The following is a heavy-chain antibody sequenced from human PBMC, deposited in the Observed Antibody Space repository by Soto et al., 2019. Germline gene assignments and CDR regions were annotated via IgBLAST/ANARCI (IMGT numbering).Heavy chain of an antibody. CDR3: AREETGTFDC. J-gene: IGHJ4*02. CDR2: IWYDGSNE. Sequence: QVQLVESGGGVVQPGRSLRLSCAASGFTFSSYGMHWVRQAPGKGLEWVAVIWYDGSNEDYADSVKGRFTISRDNSKKTLFLQMNSLRVEDTAVYYCAREETGTFDCWGQGTLVTVSS. V-gene: IGHV3-33*01. D-gene: IGHD1-1*01. CDR1: GFTFSSYG.